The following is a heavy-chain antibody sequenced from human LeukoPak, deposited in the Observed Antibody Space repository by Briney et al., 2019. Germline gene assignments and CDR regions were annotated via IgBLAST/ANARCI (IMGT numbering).Heavy chain of an antibody. V-gene: IGHV4-59*01. J-gene: IGHJ3*02. D-gene: IGHD3-10*02. CDR3: ARHVRGVITDAFDI. CDR2: IYYSGIT. CDR1: VGSISSFY. Sequence: SETLSLTCTVSVGSISSFYWSWIRQPPGKGLEWIGYIYYSGITTYNPSLKSRVTTPIDTSKNQFSLKLTSVTAADTAVYYCARHVRGVITDAFDIWGQGTMVTVSS.